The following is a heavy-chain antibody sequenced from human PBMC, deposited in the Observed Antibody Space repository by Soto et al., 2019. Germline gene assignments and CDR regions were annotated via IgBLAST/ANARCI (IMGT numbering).Heavy chain of an antibody. Sequence: SVKVSCKASGGTFSSYAISWVRQAPGQGLEWMGGIIPIFGTANYAQKFQGRVTITADKSTSTAYMELSSLRSEDTAVYYCARGRTHSRDPLYGMDVWGQGTTVTVSS. CDR1: GGTFSSYA. J-gene: IGHJ6*02. CDR3: ARGRTHSRDPLYGMDV. CDR2: IIPIFGTA. V-gene: IGHV1-69*06.